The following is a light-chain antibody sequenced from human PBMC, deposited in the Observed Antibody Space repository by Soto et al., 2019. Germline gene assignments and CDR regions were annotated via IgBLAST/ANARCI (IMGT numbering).Light chain of an antibody. CDR2: DAS. Sequence: EIVLTHSPATLSLSPWEIATLSCRASQSVSKYLAWYQQKPGQAPRLLIFDASARATGIPARFSGSGSGTDFTLTISSLEPEDFAVYHCQQRSNWPSITFGQGTRLEIK. V-gene: IGKV3-11*01. CDR3: QQRSNWPSIT. J-gene: IGKJ5*01. CDR1: QSVSKY.